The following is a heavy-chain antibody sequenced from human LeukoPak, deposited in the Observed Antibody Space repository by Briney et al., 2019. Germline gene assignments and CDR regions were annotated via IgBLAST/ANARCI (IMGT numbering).Heavy chain of an antibody. J-gene: IGHJ4*02. CDR1: GFTFSSYW. V-gene: IGHV3-74*01. Sequence: PGGSLRLSCAASGFTFSSYWMHWVRQAPGKGLVWVSRIKSDGSGTTYADSVKGRFTISRDNSKNSLYLQMNSLRSEDTALYFCAKDIGTGWSFDYWGQGILVTVSS. CDR3: AKDIGTGWSFDY. D-gene: IGHD6-19*01. CDR2: IKSDGSGT.